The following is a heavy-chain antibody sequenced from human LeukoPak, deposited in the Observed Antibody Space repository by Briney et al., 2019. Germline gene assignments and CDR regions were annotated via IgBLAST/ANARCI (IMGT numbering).Heavy chain of an antibody. CDR1: GGSISSSSYY. J-gene: IGHJ4*01. CDR2: IYYSGST. Sequence: TSETLSLTCTVSGGSISSSSYYWGWIRQPPGKGLEWIGSIYYSGSTYYNPSLKSRVTISVDTSKNHSSLKLRSVTAADTAVYYCARLVFGRRAGGTYWGQGTLVIVSS. D-gene: IGHD3/OR15-3a*01. V-gene: IGHV4-39*02. CDR3: ARLVFGRRAGGTY.